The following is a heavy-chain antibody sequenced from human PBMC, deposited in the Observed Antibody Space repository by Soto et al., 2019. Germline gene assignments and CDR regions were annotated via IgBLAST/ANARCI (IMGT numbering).Heavy chain of an antibody. J-gene: IGHJ5*02. CDR2: IYYSGST. CDR3: ATQEVGGTYVYTFDP. V-gene: IGHV4-30-2*03. Sequence: SETLSLTWAVSGGSISSGGYSWSWIRQPPGKGLEWIGSIYYSGSTYYNPSLKSRVTISVDTSKNQFSLKLSSVTAADTAVYYCATQEVGGTYVYTFDPWGQGTLVTVSS. CDR1: GGSISSGGYS. D-gene: IGHD1-26*01.